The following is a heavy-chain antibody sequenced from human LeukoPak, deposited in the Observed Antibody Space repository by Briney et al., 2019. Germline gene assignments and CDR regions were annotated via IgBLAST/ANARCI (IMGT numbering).Heavy chain of an antibody. CDR2: IRSDGGIT. CDR1: GFTFSSYW. V-gene: IGHV3-74*01. CDR3: RRNFVGVTTSDFDH. J-gene: IGHJ4*02. D-gene: IGHD1-26*01. Sequence: GGSLRLSCAASGFTFSSYWMHWVRQAPGKGLVWVSRIRSDGGITDYADSVKGRFTISRDNAKNTVYLQMNSLRAEDTAVYYCRRNFVGVTTSDFDHWGQGTLVTVSS.